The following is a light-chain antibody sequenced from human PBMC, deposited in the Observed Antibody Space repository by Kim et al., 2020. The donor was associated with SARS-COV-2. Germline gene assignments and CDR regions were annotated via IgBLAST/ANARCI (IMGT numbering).Light chain of an antibody. V-gene: IGKV3-20*01. J-gene: IGKJ5*01. CDR1: QSVSSSY. CDR2: GAS. Sequence: GERATLSCRSSQSVSSSYLAWYQQKPGQAPRLLIYGASSRATGVPDRFSGSGSGTDFTLTINRLEPEDFAVYYCQKYGSSPPSVTFGQGTRLEIK. CDR3: QKYGSSPPSVT.